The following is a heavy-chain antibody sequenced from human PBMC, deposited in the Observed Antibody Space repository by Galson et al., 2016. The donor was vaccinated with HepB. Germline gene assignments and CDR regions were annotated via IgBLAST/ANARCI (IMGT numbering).Heavy chain of an antibody. V-gene: IGHV3-15*05. CDR3: TTHIVATNYYFDY. CDR1: GFTFNNAW. J-gene: IGHJ4*02. Sequence: SLRLSCAASGFTFNNAWMSWARQAPGKGPEWAGRVRGGPDAGTTDYAAPVKGRFTISRDDSKSMFYLQMNSLKTEDTAVYYCTTHIVATNYYFDYWGRGTLVTVSS. CDR2: VRGGPDAGTT. D-gene: IGHD5-12*01.